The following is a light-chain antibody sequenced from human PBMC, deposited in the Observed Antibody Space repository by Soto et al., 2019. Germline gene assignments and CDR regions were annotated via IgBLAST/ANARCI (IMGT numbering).Light chain of an antibody. CDR1: SRDVGYYNY. V-gene: IGLV2-23*01. CDR3: CSYAGSSTYV. J-gene: IGLJ1*01. CDR2: EGS. Sequence: QSVLTQPASVSGSPGQSITISCTGTSRDVGYYNYVSWFQQHPGKAPRLVIDEGSKRPSGVSNRFSGSKSGNTASLTISGLQAEDEADYYCCSYAGSSTYVFGTGTKVTGL.